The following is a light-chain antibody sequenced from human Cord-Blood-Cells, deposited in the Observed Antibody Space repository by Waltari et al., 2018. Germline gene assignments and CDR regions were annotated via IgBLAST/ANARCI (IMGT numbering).Light chain of an antibody. CDR3: QQSDSTPT. CDR2: AAS. J-gene: IGKJ1*01. V-gene: IGKV1-39*01. CDR1: QSISSY. Sequence: IQMTQSPSSRSASLGDRVTITCRVSQSISSYLNWYQQKPGKAPKLLIYAASSLQSGVPSRFSGSGSGTDFTLTISSLQPEDFATYYCQQSDSTPTFGQGTKVEIK.